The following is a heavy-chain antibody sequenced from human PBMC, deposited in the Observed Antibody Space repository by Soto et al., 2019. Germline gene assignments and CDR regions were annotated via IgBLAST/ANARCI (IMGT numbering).Heavy chain of an antibody. V-gene: IGHV1-69*06. Sequence: SVKVSCKASGGTFSSYAISWVRQAPGQGLEWMGGIIPIFGTANYAQKFQGRVTITADKSTSTAYMELSSLRSEDTAVYYCASAEKVIAAAGNLDYWGQGTLVTVSS. CDR1: GGTFSSYA. CDR3: ASAEKVIAAAGNLDY. D-gene: IGHD6-13*01. J-gene: IGHJ4*02. CDR2: IIPIFGTA.